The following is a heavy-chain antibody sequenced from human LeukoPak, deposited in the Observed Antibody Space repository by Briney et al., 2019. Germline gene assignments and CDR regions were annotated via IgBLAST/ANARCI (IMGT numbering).Heavy chain of an antibody. CDR2: INPNGGGT. J-gene: IGHJ4*02. Sequence: ASVKVSCKASGYTFTGYYIHWVRQAPGQGLEWMAWINPNGGGTNYAQKFQGRVAVTRDSSISTAYMELSGLTSDNTAVFYCARGTGAPNYFDYWGQGTLVTVSS. CDR3: ARGTGAPNYFDY. CDR1: GYTFTGYY. D-gene: IGHD7-27*01. V-gene: IGHV1-2*02.